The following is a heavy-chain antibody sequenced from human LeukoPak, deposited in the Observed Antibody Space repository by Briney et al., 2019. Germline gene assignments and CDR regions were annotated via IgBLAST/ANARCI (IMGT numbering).Heavy chain of an antibody. CDR2: ISGSGGST. D-gene: IGHD5-24*01. CDR1: GFTFSISA. J-gene: IGHJ6*03. Sequence: GGSLRLSCAASGFTFSISAMSWVRQAPGKGLEWVSGISGSGGSTYYAGSVKGRFTISRDNSKNTLYLQVSSLRAEDTAIYYCAKAADGYNYNYFYYMDVWGKGTTVTVSS. CDR3: AKAADGYNYNYFYYMDV. V-gene: IGHV3-23*01.